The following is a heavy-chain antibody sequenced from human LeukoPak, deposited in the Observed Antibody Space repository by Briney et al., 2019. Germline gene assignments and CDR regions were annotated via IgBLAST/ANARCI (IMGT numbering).Heavy chain of an antibody. CDR3: ARESTTYYDFWSGSPPLDY. D-gene: IGHD3-3*01. V-gene: IGHV3-21*04. CDR2: ISSSSSYI. CDR1: GFTFSSYS. Sequence: GGSLRLSCAASGFTFSSYSMNWVRQAPGKGLEWVSSISSSSSYIYYADSVKGRFTISRDNAKNSLYLQMNSLRAEDTAVYYCARESTTYYDFWSGSPPLDYWGQGTLVTVSS. J-gene: IGHJ4*02.